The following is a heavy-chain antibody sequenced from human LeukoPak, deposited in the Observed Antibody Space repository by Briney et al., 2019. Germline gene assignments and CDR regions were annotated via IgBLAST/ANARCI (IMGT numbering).Heavy chain of an antibody. Sequence: SGTLSLTCAVSGGSISSNNWWGWIRQHPGKGLEWIGYIYYSGSTYYNPSLKSRVTISVDTSKNQFSLKLSSVTAADTAVYYCARGIGTDFDYWGQGTLVTVSS. V-gene: IGHV4-31*11. J-gene: IGHJ4*02. CDR3: ARGIGTDFDY. CDR1: GGSISSNNW. CDR2: IYYSGST. D-gene: IGHD1-7*01.